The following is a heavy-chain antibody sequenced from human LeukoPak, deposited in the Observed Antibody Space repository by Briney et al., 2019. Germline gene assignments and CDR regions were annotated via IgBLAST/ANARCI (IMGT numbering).Heavy chain of an antibody. CDR3: ARSLGCSGGSCAHFDY. Sequence: GGSLRLSCAASGFTVSSNYMSWVRQAPGKGLEWVSVIYSGGSTYYADSVKGRFTISRDNSKNTLYLQMNSLRAEDTAVYYCARSLGCSGGSCAHFDYWGQGTLVTVSS. J-gene: IGHJ4*02. CDR2: IYSGGST. D-gene: IGHD2-15*01. V-gene: IGHV3-53*05. CDR1: GFTVSSNY.